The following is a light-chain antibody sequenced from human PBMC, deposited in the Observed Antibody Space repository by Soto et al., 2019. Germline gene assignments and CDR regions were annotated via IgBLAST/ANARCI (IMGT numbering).Light chain of an antibody. CDR2: EGS. Sequence: QPVLTQPASVSGSPGQSITISCTGTSSDVGSYNLVSWYQQHPGKAPKLMIYEGSKRPSGVSNRFSGSKSGNTASLTISGLQAEDEADHYCCSYAGSSTLVVFGGGTKVTVL. CDR3: CSYAGSSTLVV. CDR1: SSDVGSYNL. V-gene: IGLV2-23*01. J-gene: IGLJ2*01.